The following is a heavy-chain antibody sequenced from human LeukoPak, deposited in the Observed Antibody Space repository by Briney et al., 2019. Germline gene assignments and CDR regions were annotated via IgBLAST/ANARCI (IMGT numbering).Heavy chain of an antibody. Sequence: SETLSLTCAVYGGSFSGYFWSWIRQPPGKGLEWIGEINHSGSTKYDPSLKSRVTISVDTSKNQFSLNLRSVTAADTSVYYCARGYCRGGSCQVFDYWGQGTLVTASS. D-gene: IGHD2-15*01. CDR1: GGSFSGYF. CDR2: INHSGST. V-gene: IGHV4-34*01. J-gene: IGHJ4*02. CDR3: ARGYCRGGSCQVFDY.